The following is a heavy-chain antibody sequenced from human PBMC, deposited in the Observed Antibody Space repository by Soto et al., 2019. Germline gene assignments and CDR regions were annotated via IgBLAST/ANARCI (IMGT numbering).Heavy chain of an antibody. D-gene: IGHD3-10*01. CDR3: VRGGSGATSADLFDA. J-gene: IGHJ3*01. CDR2: ISSTSSVI. Sequence: GGSLRLSCTASGFTVSSNYMNWVRQAPGKGLDWVSSISSTSSVIFYAESVRGRFTISRDNAKNSLYLQMNGLRAEDTAVYYCVRGGSGATSADLFDAWGQGTLVTVSS. CDR1: GFTVSSNY. V-gene: IGHV3-21*01.